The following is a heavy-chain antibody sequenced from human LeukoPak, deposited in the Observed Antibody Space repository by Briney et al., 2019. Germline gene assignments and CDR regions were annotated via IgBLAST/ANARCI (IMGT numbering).Heavy chain of an antibody. CDR3: ARALQTEGLLPLPDEYYYYGMDV. V-gene: IGHV4-4*01. CDR2: IYHSGST. J-gene: IGHJ6*02. Sequence: PGRSLRLSCAASGFTFSSYGMHWVRQPPGKGLEWIGEIYHSGSTNYNPSLKSRVTISIAKSKNQFSLKLSSVTAADTAVYCCARALQTEGLLPLPDEYYYYGMDVWGQGTTVTVSS. CDR1: GFTFSSYG. D-gene: IGHD2-21*02.